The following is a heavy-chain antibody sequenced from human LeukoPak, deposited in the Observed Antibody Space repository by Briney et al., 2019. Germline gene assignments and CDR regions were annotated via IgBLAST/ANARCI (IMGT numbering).Heavy chain of an antibody. CDR3: AKVLSAVVPAAIFDY. CDR1: GFTFSSYA. J-gene: IGHJ4*02. Sequence: GGSLRLSCAALGFTFSSYAMSWVRQAPGKGLEWVSAISGSGGSTYYADSVKGRFTISRDNSKNTLYLQMNSLRAEDTAVYYCAKVLSAVVPAAIFDYWGQGTLVTVSS. D-gene: IGHD2-2*01. CDR2: ISGSGGST. V-gene: IGHV3-23*01.